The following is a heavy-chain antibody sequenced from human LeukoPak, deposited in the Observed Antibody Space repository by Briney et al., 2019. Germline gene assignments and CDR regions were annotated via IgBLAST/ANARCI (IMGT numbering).Heavy chain of an antibody. D-gene: IGHD3-22*01. CDR1: GYTFTSYV. CDR3: ARDDSSGYYWNWFDP. V-gene: IGHV1-3*01. Sequence: ASVKVSCKASGYTFTSYVMHWVRQAPGQRLEWMGWINAGNGNTKYSQKFQGRVTITRDTSASTAYMELSSLRSEDTAVYYCARDDSSGYYWNWFDPWGQGTLVTVSS. CDR2: INAGNGNT. J-gene: IGHJ5*02.